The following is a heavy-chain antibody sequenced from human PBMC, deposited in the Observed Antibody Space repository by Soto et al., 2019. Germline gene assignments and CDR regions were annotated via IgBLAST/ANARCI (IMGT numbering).Heavy chain of an antibody. Sequence: EVQLVESGGGLVEPGGSLRLSCVVSGYTFSDHNINWVRQAPGKGLEWVASITSTSYYIYYADSVKGRFTVSRDNAKNSVLLQMNSLRAEDTAVYYCARLFTPPLDHWGQGTLVTVSS. V-gene: IGHV3-21*01. CDR2: ITSTSYYI. CDR3: ARLFTPPLDH. J-gene: IGHJ4*02. CDR1: GYTFSDHN.